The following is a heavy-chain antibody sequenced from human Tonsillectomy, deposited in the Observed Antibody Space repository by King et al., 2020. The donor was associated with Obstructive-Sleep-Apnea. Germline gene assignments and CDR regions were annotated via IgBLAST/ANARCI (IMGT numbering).Heavy chain of an antibody. Sequence: QLVQSGAEVKKPGESLKISCKGSGYSFTSYWIGWVRQIPGKGLEWMGIIYSGDSDTRYSPSFQGQGTISAEKSISTAYLQWGSLRASDTAMYYCARHSIAVAGISGRDYWGQGTLVTVSS. J-gene: IGHJ4*02. V-gene: IGHV5-51*01. D-gene: IGHD6-19*01. CDR3: ARHSIAVAGISGRDY. CDR1: GYSFTSYW. CDR2: IYSGDSDT.